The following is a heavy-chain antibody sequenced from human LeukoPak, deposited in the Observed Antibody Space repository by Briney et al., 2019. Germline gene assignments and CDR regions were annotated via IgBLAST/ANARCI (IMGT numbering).Heavy chain of an antibody. V-gene: IGHV4-38-2*02. CDR1: GYSISSGYY. CDR3: AAADIKTNWFDP. J-gene: IGHJ5*02. Sequence: SETLSLTCTVSGYSISSGYYWGWIRQPPGKGLEWIGYIYTSGSTNYNPSLKSRVTISVDTSKNQFSLKLSSVTAADTAVYYCAAADIKTNWFDPWGQGTLVTVSS. D-gene: IGHD2-15*01. CDR2: IYTSGST.